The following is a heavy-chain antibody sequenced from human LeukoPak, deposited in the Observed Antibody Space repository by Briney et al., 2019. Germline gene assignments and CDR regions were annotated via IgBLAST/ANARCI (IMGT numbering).Heavy chain of an antibody. Sequence: GASVKVSCKASGYTFTGYYMHWVRQAPGQGLEWMGWINPNSGGTNYAQKFQGRVTMTRDTSISTAYMELSRLRSDDTAVCYCARVLPRYSSSWYRDYWGQGTLVTVSS. D-gene: IGHD6-13*01. CDR2: INPNSGGT. V-gene: IGHV1-2*02. CDR1: GYTFTGYY. J-gene: IGHJ4*02. CDR3: ARVLPRYSSSWYRDY.